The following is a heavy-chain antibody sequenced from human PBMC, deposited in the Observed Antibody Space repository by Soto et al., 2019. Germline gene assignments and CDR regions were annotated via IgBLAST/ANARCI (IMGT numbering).Heavy chain of an antibody. CDR2: TYYRSKWYN. CDR3: ARDFVRIAAAGYEYNWFDP. D-gene: IGHD6-13*01. CDR1: GDSVSSSSAA. V-gene: IGHV6-1*01. Sequence: SQTLSLTCAISGDSVSSSSAAWNWIRQSPSRGLEWLGRTYYRSKWYNDYAVSVKSRITINPDTSKNQFSLQLNSVTPEDTAVYYCARDFVRIAAAGYEYNWFDPWGQGTLVTVSS. J-gene: IGHJ5*02.